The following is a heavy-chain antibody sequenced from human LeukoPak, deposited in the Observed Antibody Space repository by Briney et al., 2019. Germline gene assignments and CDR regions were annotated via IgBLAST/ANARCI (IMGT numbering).Heavy chain of an antibody. J-gene: IGHJ6*02. CDR3: ARGGEYYYDSSGPSYYGMDV. CDR2: IYYSGST. CDR1: GGSISSYY. V-gene: IGHV4-59*01. D-gene: IGHD3-22*01. Sequence: PSETLSLTCTVSGGSISSYYWSWIRQPPGKGLEWIGYIYYSGSTNYNPSLKSRVTISVDTSKNQFSLKLSSVTAADTAVYYCARGGEYYYDSSGPSYYGMDVWGQGTTVTVSS.